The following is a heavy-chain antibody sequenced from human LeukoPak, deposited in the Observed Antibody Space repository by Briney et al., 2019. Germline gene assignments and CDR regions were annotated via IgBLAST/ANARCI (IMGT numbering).Heavy chain of an antibody. J-gene: IGHJ4*02. CDR3: ARAMIVVDTIFDY. CDR1: GGSFSGYY. CDR2: INHSGST. V-gene: IGHV4-34*01. Sequence: SETLSLTCAVYGGSFSGYYWSWIRQPPGKGLEWIGEINHSGSTNYNPSLKSRVTISVDTSKNQFSLKLSSVTAADTAVYYCARAMIVVDTIFDYWGQRTLVTVSS. D-gene: IGHD3-22*01.